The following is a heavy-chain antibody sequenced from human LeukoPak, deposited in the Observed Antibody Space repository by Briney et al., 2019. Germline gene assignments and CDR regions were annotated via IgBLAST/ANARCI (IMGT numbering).Heavy chain of an antibody. CDR3: ATSGGTSGPELDY. CDR2: INPKSGGT. CDR1: GYTFTGYY. V-gene: IGHV1-2*02. J-gene: IGHJ4*02. Sequence: GASVKVPCKASGYTFTGYYMHWVRQAPGQGLEWMGWINPKSGGTNYAQKFQGRVTMTRDTSISTAYMEVSRMTSDDTAVYYCATSGGTSGPELDYWGQGTLVTVSS. D-gene: IGHD3-3*01.